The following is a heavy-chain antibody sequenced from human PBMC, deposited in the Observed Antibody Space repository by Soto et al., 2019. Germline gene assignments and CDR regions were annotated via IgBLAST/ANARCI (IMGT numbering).Heavy chain of an antibody. CDR2: ISDSGTSV. J-gene: IGHJ5*02. V-gene: IGHV3-23*01. CDR1: GFTFSSYS. CDR3: ARVGGWGTQFGP. D-gene: IGHD3-16*01. Sequence: VGSLRLSCADSGFTFSSYSMSWVRQAPGKGPEWVSTISDSGTSVSYADSVKGRFTISRDNSKNTLYLEMNSLRAEDTAIYYCARVGGWGTQFGPWGQGTLVTVSS.